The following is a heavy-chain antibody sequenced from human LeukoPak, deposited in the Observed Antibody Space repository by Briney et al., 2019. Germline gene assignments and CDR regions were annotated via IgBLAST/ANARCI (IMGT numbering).Heavy chain of an antibody. V-gene: IGHV4-59*08. CDR3: ARTSYCSGGSCLDY. J-gene: IGHJ4*02. D-gene: IGHD2-15*01. Sequence: SETLSLTCTVSGGSISGYYWSWIRQPPGKGLEWIGYISHSGSTNYNPSLKSRVTVSVDTSKNQFSLKLSSVTAADTAVYYCARTSYCSGGSCLDYWGQGALVTVSA. CDR1: GGSISGYY. CDR2: ISHSGST.